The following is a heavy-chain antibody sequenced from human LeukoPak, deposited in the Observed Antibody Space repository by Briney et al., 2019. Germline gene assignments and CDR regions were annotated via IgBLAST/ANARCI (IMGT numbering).Heavy chain of an antibody. Sequence: ASVKVSCKASGYTFTSYAMHWVRQAPGQRLEWMGWINAGNGNTKYSQKFQGRVTITRDTSASTAYMELSSLRSEDTAVYYCARITFPFRGVYYFDYWGQGTLVTASS. D-gene: IGHD3-16*01. CDR2: INAGNGNT. CDR1: GYTFTSYA. CDR3: ARITFPFRGVYYFDY. V-gene: IGHV1-3*01. J-gene: IGHJ4*02.